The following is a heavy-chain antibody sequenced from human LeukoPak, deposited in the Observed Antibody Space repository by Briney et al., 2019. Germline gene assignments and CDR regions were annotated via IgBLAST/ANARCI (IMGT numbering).Heavy chain of an antibody. J-gene: IGHJ4*02. Sequence: SGTLSLTCTVSGGSISRYYWSWIRQPPGKGLEWIGYIYSSGSTSYNPSLKSRVTISVDTSKNQFSLKLSSVTAADTAIYYCAREKWSSILDEGIYFDYWGQGTLVTVSS. CDR1: GGSISRYY. D-gene: IGHD6-13*01. CDR3: AREKWSSILDEGIYFDY. CDR2: IYSSGST. V-gene: IGHV4-59*01.